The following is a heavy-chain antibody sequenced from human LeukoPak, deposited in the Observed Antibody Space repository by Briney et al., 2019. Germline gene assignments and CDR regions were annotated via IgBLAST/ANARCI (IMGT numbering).Heavy chain of an antibody. D-gene: IGHD3-10*01. V-gene: IGHV1-18*01. CDR2: ISAYNGNT. Sequence: ASVKAPSKASGYTLTGFVISWVRQAPGQGLEWLGWISAYNGNTNYAQKLQGRVTMTTDTSTSTAYMELRSLRSDDTAVYYCARDRSRGVNTYDYWGQGTLVPVSS. CDR3: ARDRSRGVNTYDY. J-gene: IGHJ4*02. CDR1: GYTLTGFV.